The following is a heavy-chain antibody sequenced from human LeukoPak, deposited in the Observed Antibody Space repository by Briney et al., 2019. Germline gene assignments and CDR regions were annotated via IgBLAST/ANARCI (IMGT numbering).Heavy chain of an antibody. Sequence: GGSLRLSCAASGFTFSSYGMHWVRQAPGKGLEWVAVISYDGSNKYYADSVKGRFTISRDNSKDTLYLQTNSLRAEDTAVYYCVKAQEKLRVDRANLDYWGQGTLVTVSS. V-gene: IGHV3-30*18. CDR2: ISYDGSNK. D-gene: IGHD1-26*01. J-gene: IGHJ4*02. CDR1: GFTFSSYG. CDR3: VKAQEKLRVDRANLDY.